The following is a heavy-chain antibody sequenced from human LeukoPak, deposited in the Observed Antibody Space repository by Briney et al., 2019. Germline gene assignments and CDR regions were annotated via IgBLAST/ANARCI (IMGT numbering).Heavy chain of an antibody. J-gene: IGHJ4*02. CDR3: ARAVSNDYAAH. Sequence: PGGSPRLSCAASGFTVSNNYMSWVRQAPGKGLEWVSIIYNGGSTYYADSVKGRFTMSRDNSKNTLYLQMNSLRAEDTAVYYCARAVSNDYAAHWGQGTLVTVSS. D-gene: IGHD4-17*01. CDR2: IYNGGST. CDR1: GFTVSNNY. V-gene: IGHV3-53*01.